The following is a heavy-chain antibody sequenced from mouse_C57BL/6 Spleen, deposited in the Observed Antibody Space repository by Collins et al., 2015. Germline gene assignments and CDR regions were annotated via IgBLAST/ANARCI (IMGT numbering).Heavy chain of an antibody. CDR3: ARSGTGTEDYFDY. V-gene: IGHV3-2*02. J-gene: IGHJ2*01. Sequence: SYNPSLKSRISITRDTSKNQFFLQLNSVTTEDTATYYCARSGTGTEDYFDYWGQGTTLTVSS. D-gene: IGHD4-1*01.